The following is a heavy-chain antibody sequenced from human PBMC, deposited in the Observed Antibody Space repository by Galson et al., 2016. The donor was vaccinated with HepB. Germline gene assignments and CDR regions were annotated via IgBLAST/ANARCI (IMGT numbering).Heavy chain of an antibody. J-gene: IGHJ3*02. CDR2: IKRDGSQK. Sequence: SLRLSCAASGFTFSSYRMTWVRQAPGKGLEWVANIKRDGSQKNYVDSVKGRFTISRDNAKNSLYLQMSSLRAEDTAVYYCARDQTHYDTSAYYDDLDIWGQGTTVTVSS. V-gene: IGHV3-7*04. CDR3: ARDQTHYDTSAYYDDLDI. D-gene: IGHD3-22*01. CDR1: GFTFSSYR.